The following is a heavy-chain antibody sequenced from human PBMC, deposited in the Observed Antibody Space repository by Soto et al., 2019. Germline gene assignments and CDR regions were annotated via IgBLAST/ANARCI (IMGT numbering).Heavy chain of an antibody. V-gene: IGHV3-74*01. CDR2: IHSDGSST. CDR3: ERGDRGAFDL. CDR1: GFTFSYYW. Sequence: EVQLLESGGGLVQPGESLRLSCAASGFTFSYYWMHWVRQAPGMGLVWVSRIHSDGSSTTYADSVKGRFTISRDNARNTVYLQVNSLRDEDTAVYYCERGDRGAFDLWGQGTVVTV. D-gene: IGHD3-10*01. J-gene: IGHJ3*01.